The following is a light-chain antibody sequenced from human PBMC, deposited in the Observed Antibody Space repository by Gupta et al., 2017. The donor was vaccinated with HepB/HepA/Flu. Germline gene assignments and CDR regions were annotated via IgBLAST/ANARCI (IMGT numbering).Light chain of an antibody. V-gene: IGKV3-15*01. CDR2: GAA. CDR3: QQYNKWPRA. J-gene: IGKJ1*01. CDR1: QSVSAN. Sequence: DIVMTQSPAALSVSPGERVSLSCRASQSVSANLAWYQQKPGQAPRLLIYGAATRATGISVRFSGSGSGTDFSLTISSLQAEDSAIYYCQQYNKWPRAFGQGTKVEIK.